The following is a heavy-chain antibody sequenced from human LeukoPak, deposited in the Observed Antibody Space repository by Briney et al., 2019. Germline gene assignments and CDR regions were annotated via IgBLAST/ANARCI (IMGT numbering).Heavy chain of an antibody. V-gene: IGHV1-3*01. CDR2: INAGNGNT. CDR1: GYTFTSYA. J-gene: IGHJ4*02. CDR3: ASYDILTGYYNY. D-gene: IGHD3-9*01. Sequence: ASVNVSCKASGYTFTSYAMHWVRQAPGQRLEWMGWINAGNGNTKYSQKFQGRVTITRDTSASTAYMELSSLRSEDTAVYYCASYDILTGYYNYWGQGTLVTVSS.